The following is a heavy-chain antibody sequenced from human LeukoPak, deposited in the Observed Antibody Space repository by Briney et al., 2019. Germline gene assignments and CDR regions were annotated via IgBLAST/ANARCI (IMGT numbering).Heavy chain of an antibody. J-gene: IGHJ4*02. D-gene: IGHD3-22*01. CDR2: ISADNGNA. CDR1: GYTLSNHA. CDR3: ARDVFRGTSTYYLPTHYFDY. Sequence: GASVKVSCKGSGYTLSNHAFSWVRQAPGQGLEWMGWISADNGNANHAQKFQGRVSLTTDTSTSTAYMELSSLRSEDTAVYYCARDVFRGTSTYYLPTHYFDYWGQGTLVTVSS. V-gene: IGHV1-18*04.